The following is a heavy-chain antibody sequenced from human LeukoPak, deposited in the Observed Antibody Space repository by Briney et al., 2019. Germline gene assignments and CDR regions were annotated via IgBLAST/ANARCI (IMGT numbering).Heavy chain of an antibody. V-gene: IGHV3-21*01. CDR2: ITTSSSYT. J-gene: IGHJ4*02. CDR1: GFSFSSYN. D-gene: IGHD3-3*01. Sequence: GGSLRLSCEASGFSFSSYNMDWVRQTPGKGLEWISSITTSSSYTFYADSVKGRFTISRDNARNSLYLQMNSLRVEDTAVYYCARGGSTRFGYWGQGTQATVSS. CDR3: ARGGSTRFGY.